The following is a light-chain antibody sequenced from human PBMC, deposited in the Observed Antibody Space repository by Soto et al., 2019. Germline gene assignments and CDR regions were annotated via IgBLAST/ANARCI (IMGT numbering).Light chain of an antibody. Sequence: DIQMTQSPSSLSASVGDNVTITCRASQTISSFLNWHQQKVGKAPKVLMYAAASPQSGVPSRFSGSGSGTHFTLTITSLQHEDSETYSCQQSFSSPVTFGGGTKVDIK. CDR3: QQSFSSPVT. CDR2: AAA. V-gene: IGKV1-39*01. CDR1: QTISSF. J-gene: IGKJ4*01.